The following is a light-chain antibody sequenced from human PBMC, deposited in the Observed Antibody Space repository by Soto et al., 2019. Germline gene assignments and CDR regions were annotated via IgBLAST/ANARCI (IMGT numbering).Light chain of an antibody. CDR1: SSDVGGYDY. J-gene: IGLJ1*01. Sequence: QSALAQPTSVSGSLGQSVAISCAGTSSDVGGYDYVSWHQQHPGKAPKVFISMVSNRPSGVSNRFSGSKSGNTASLTISGLPADDEADYYCTSYRSGGNFVFGSGTKVTVL. CDR3: TSYRSGGNFV. V-gene: IGLV2-14*01. CDR2: MVS.